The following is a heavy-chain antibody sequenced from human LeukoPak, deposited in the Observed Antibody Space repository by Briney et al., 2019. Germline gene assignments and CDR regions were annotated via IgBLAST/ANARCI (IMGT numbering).Heavy chain of an antibody. J-gene: IGHJ4*02. CDR2: INHSGST. CDR3: ARMDFWSGYGFDY. CDR1: GGSFSGYY. D-gene: IGHD3-3*01. Sequence: SETLSLTCAVYGGSFSGYYWSWIRQPPGKGLEWIGEINHSGSTNYNPSLKSRVTISVDTSKNQFSLKLSSVTAADTAVYYCARMDFWSGYGFDYWGQGTLVTVSS. V-gene: IGHV4-34*01.